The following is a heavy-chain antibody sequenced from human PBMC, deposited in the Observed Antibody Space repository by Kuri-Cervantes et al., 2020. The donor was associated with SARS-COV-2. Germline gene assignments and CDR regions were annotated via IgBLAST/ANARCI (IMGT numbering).Heavy chain of an antibody. V-gene: IGHV3-48*01. Sequence: GESLKISCAASGFTFSSYSMNWVRQAPGKGLEWVSYISSSNSTIYYADSVKGRFTISRDNAKNSLYLQMNSLRVEDTAVYYCASYPSYDYGDYVAVYYFDYWGQGTLVTVSS. CDR3: ASYPSYDYGDYVAVYYFDY. CDR2: ISSSNSTI. CDR1: GFTFSSYS. D-gene: IGHD4-17*01. J-gene: IGHJ4*02.